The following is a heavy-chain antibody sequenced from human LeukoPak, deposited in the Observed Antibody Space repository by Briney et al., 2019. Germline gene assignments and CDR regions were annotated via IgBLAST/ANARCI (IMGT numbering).Heavy chain of an antibody. D-gene: IGHD6-19*01. V-gene: IGHV4-30-2*01. CDR2: IYHSGST. CDR1: GGSISSGGYS. J-gene: IGHJ4*02. CDR3: ARAVSGRFDY. Sequence: SETLSLTCAVSGGSISSGGYSWSWIRQPPGKGLEWIGYIYHSGSTYYNPSLKSRVTISVDRSKNQFSLKLSSVTAADTAIYYCARAVSGRFDYWGQGTLVTVSS.